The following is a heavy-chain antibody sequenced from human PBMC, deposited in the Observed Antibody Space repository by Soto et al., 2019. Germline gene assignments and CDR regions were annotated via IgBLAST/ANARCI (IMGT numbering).Heavy chain of an antibody. V-gene: IGHV2-5*02. J-gene: IGHJ4*02. Sequence: GPTLVNPTQTLTLSCTFSGFSLSTRGVGVGWIRQPPGKALEWLALIFWDDDKRYSPSLKSRLAITKDTSKNQVVLTITNMDPVDTATYYWSHRPSPFSSGWSATFVYLGQGTLVTVSS. D-gene: IGHD6-19*01. CDR2: IFWDDDK. CDR1: GFSLSTRGVG. CDR3: SHRPSPFSSGWSATFVY.